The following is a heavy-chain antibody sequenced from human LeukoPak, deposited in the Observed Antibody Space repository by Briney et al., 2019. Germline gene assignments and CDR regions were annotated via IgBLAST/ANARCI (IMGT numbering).Heavy chain of an antibody. CDR1: GFTFSSYA. CDR3: AKDLVDYGGANWFDP. V-gene: IGHV3-30*04. CDR2: ISYDGSNK. J-gene: IGHJ5*02. D-gene: IGHD4-17*01. Sequence: PGGSLRLSCAASGFTFSSYAMHWARQAPGKGLEWVAVISYDGSNKYYADSVKGRFTISRDNSKNTLYLQMNSLRAEDTAVYYCAKDLVDYGGANWFDPWGQGTLVTVSS.